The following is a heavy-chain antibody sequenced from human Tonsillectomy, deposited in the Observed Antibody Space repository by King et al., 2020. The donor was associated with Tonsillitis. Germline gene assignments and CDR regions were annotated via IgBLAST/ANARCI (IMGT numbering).Heavy chain of an antibody. CDR3: AVTATPGFYYGMDV. CDR2: MNPNSGNT. D-gene: IGHD2-15*01. Sequence: MQLVQSGAEVKKPGASVKVSCKASGYTFTSYDINWVRQATGQGLEWMGWMNPNSGNTGYAQKFQGRVTMTRNTSISTAYMELSSLRSEDTAVYYCAVTATPGFYYGMDVWGQGTTVTVSS. CDR1: GYTFTSYD. V-gene: IGHV1-8*01. J-gene: IGHJ6*02.